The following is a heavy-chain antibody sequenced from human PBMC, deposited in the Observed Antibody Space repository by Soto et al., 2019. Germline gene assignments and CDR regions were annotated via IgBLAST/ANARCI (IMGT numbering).Heavy chain of an antibody. CDR1: GFTFSSYA. V-gene: IGHV3-21*01. Sequence: GGSLRLSCAASGFTFSSYAMSWVRQAPGKGLEWVSSISSSSSYIYYADSVKGRFTISRDNAKNSLYLQMNSLRAEDTAVYYCARVADTAIDYWGQGTLVTVSS. CDR3: ARVADTAIDY. D-gene: IGHD5-18*01. CDR2: ISSSSSYI. J-gene: IGHJ4*02.